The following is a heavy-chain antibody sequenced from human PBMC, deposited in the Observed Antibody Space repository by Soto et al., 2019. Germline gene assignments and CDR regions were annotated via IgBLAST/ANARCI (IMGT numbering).Heavy chain of an antibody. D-gene: IGHD5-18*01. CDR1: GFTFSSYG. CDR2: IWYDGSNK. J-gene: IGHJ6*02. Sequence: PGGSLRLSCAASGFTFSSYGMHWVRQAPGKGLEWVAVIWYDGSNKYYADSVKGRFTISRDNSKNTLYLQMNSLRAEDTAVYYCARDSAGVVDTSIYYYCYGMDVWGQGTMVTVSS. CDR3: ARDSAGVVDTSIYYYCYGMDV. V-gene: IGHV3-33*01.